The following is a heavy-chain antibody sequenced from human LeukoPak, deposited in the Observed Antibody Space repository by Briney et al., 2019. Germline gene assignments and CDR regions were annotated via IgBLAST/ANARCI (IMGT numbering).Heavy chain of an antibody. CDR2: MNQDGSLQ. CDR3: ARSEGSEKDDAFDI. V-gene: IGHV3-7*03. Sequence: GGSLRLSCAASGFTFSTCWMNWVRQAPGKGLGWVANMNQDGSLQYYVDSVKGRFTISRDNAKNSLYLQMNSLRAEDTAVYYCARSEGSEKDDAFDIWGQGTMVTVSS. J-gene: IGHJ3*02. CDR1: GFTFSTCW. D-gene: IGHD3-3*01.